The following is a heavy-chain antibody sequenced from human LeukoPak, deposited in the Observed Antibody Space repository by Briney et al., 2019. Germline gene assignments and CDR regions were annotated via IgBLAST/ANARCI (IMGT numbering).Heavy chain of an antibody. Sequence: GGSLRLSRIASGFTYTYWMSWIRQAPGKGLEWVAVISYDGSNKYYADSMKGRFTISRDNSKNTLYLQMNSLRAEDTAVYYCARDLTAMVTDYYGMDVWGQGTTVTVSS. V-gene: IGHV3-30*03. CDR3: ARDLTAMVTDYYGMDV. D-gene: IGHD5-18*01. CDR1: GFTYTYW. CDR2: ISYDGSNK. J-gene: IGHJ6*02.